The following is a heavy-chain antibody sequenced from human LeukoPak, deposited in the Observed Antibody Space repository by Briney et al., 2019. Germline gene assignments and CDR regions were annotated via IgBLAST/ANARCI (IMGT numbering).Heavy chain of an antibody. CDR1: GFTFSSYD. CDR3: ARVDAFDL. V-gene: IGHV3-21*01. Sequence: GGSLRLSCAASGFTFSSYDMNWVRQAPGKGLEWVSYISSSSSYIYYADSVKGRFTICRDNAKNSLYLQMNSLRAEDTAVYYCARVDAFDLWGQGTMVTVPS. J-gene: IGHJ3*01. CDR2: ISSSSSYI.